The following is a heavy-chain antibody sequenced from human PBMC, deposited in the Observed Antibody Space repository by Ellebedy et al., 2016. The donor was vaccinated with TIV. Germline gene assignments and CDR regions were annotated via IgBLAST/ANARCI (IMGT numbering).Heavy chain of an antibody. CDR1: GGSFMKNW. J-gene: IGHJ5*02. Sequence: MPSETLSLTCVVSGGSFMKNWLSWVRQPPGKGLEWIGETYHRGDTNYSPSLRSRVTLSLDTSNNQFSLTLTSVTAADTAVYYCARNGAATGWGNWFNPWGQGTLVTVSS. D-gene: IGHD3-16*01. V-gene: IGHV4/OR15-8*02. CDR3: ARNGAATGWGNWFNP. CDR2: TYHRGDT.